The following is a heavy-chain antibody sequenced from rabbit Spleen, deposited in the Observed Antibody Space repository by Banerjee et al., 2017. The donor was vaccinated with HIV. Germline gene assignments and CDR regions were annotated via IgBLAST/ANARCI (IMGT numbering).Heavy chain of an antibody. CDR1: GFSFSSSGY. CDR2: IDIGSSGFT. D-gene: IGHD1-1*01. CDR3: ARDTSSSFSSYGMDL. Sequence: QSLEESGGDLVKPGASLTLTCTASGFSFSSSGYICWVRQAPGKGLEWIACIDIGSSGFTYFATWAKGRFTISKTSSTTVTLQMTRLTAADTATYFCARDTSSSFSSYGMDLWGQGTLVTVS. V-gene: IGHV1S40*01. J-gene: IGHJ6*01.